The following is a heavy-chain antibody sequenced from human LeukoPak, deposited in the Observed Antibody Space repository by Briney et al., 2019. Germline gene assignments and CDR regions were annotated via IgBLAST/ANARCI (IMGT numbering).Heavy chain of an antibody. V-gene: IGHV1-69*13. CDR2: IIPIFGTA. D-gene: IGHD3-10*01. CDR1: GGTFSSYA. J-gene: IGHJ4*02. Sequence: GASVKVSCKASGGTFSSYAINWVRQAPGKGLEWMGGIIPIFGTANYAQKFQGRVTITADESTSTAYMDLSSLKSEDTAVYYCATRLRDYYGSGSRPFDYWGQGTLVTVSS. CDR3: ATRLRDYYGSGSRPFDY.